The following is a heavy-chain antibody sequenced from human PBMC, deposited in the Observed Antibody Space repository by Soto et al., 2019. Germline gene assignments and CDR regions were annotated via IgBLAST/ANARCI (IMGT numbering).Heavy chain of an antibody. CDR3: ARRIIADPYYYYDMDV. Sequence: GESLKISCKGSGYSFTSYWISWVRQMPGKGLEWMGRIDPSDSYTNYSPSFQGHVTISADKSISTAYLQWSSLKASDTAMYYCARRIIADPYYYYDMDVWGQGTTVTVSS. J-gene: IGHJ6*02. CDR2: IDPSDSYT. CDR1: GYSFTSYW. D-gene: IGHD6-13*01. V-gene: IGHV5-10-1*01.